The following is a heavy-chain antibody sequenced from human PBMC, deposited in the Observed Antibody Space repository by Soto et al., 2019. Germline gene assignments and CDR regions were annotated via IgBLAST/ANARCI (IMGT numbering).Heavy chain of an antibody. D-gene: IGHD4-17*01. CDR2: INPSGGST. V-gene: IGHV1-46*01. CDR3: ARAWVHDYGDYHFDY. CDR1: GYTFTSYY. Sequence: ASVKVSCKASGYTFTSYYMHWVRQATGQGLEWMGIINPSGGSTSYAQKFQGRVTMTRDTFTSTVYMELSSLRSEDTAVYYCARAWVHDYGDYHFDYWGQGTLVTVSS. J-gene: IGHJ4*02.